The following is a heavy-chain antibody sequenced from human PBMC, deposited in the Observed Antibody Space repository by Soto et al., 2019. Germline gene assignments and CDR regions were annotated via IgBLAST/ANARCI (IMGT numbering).Heavy chain of an antibody. CDR2: MNPNSGNT. V-gene: IGHV1-8*01. J-gene: IGHJ4*02. CDR1: GYTFTSYD. D-gene: IGHD2-8*01. CDR3: ARAVYCTDGVCYTGGDY. Sequence: QVQLVQSGAEVKKPGASVKVSCKASGYTFTSYDINWVRQATGQGLEWMGWMNPNSGNTGYAQKFQGRVTMTRNTSISRAYMELSSLRSEDTAVYYCARAVYCTDGVCYTGGDYWGQGTLVTVSS.